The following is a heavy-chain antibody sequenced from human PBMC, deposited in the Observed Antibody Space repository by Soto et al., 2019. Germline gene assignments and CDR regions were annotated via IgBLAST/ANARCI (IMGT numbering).Heavy chain of an antibody. CDR3: ATETRFWSVYPNRYRYYYYFLYV. D-gene: IGHD3-3*01. J-gene: IGHJ6*03. CDR2: ISAYNGNT. CDR1: GYTFTSYG. V-gene: IGHV1-18*01. Sequence: ASVKVSCKASGYTFTSYGISWVRQAPGQGLEWMGWISAYNGNTNYAQKLQGRVTMTTDTSTSTAYMELRSLRSEDTAVYYCATETRFWSVYPNRYRYYYYFLYVWSKGTTVPGSS.